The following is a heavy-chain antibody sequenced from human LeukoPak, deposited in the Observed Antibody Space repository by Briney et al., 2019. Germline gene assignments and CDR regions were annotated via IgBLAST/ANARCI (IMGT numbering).Heavy chain of an antibody. Sequence: GSVKASCKASGYSFTTYAINWVRQAPGHGVGWMGWINTHTGKPTYPQGLAGRIVFSLDTSVSTAYLQTSSLRAEDTAVYYCARAELPCSGSSCFSYWGQGTLVTLSS. J-gene: IGHJ4*02. CDR3: ARAELPCSGSSCFSY. CDR1: GYSFTTYA. CDR2: INTHTGKP. V-gene: IGHV7-4-1*02. D-gene: IGHD2-15*01.